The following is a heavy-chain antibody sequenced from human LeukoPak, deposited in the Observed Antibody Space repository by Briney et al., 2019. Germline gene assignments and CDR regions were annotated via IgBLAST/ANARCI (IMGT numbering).Heavy chain of an antibody. CDR1: GFTFSSYS. Sequence: GGSLRLSCVAAGFTFSSYSMNWVRQAPGKGLEWVSSISSSSSYIYYADSVKGRFTISRDNAKNSLYLQMNSLRAEDTAVYYCARDRYSSGFVDYWGQGTLVTVSS. V-gene: IGHV3-21*01. CDR3: ARDRYSSGFVDY. J-gene: IGHJ4*02. CDR2: ISSSSSYI. D-gene: IGHD6-19*01.